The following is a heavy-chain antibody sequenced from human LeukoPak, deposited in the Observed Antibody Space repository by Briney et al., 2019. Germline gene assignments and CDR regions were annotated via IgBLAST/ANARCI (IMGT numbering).Heavy chain of an antibody. Sequence: ASVKVSCKASGYTFTSYGISWVRQAPRQGLEWMGWISAYNGNTNYAQKLRGRVTMTTDTSTSTAYMELRSLRSDDTAVYYCARGLKPAATRLYYFDYWGQGTLVTVSS. D-gene: IGHD2-2*01. CDR2: ISAYNGNT. V-gene: IGHV1-18*01. CDR1: GYTFTSYG. J-gene: IGHJ4*02. CDR3: ARGLKPAATRLYYFDY.